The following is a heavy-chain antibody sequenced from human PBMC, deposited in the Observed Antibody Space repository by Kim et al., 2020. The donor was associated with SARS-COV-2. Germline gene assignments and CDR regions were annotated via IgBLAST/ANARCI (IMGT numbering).Heavy chain of an antibody. CDR3: ASHGSNWYSWYFDL. D-gene: IGHD6-13*01. Sequence: YADSVKRRITISRDNSRNTLYLQMNSLRAEDTAVYYCASHGSNWYSWYFDLWGRGTLVTVSS. J-gene: IGHJ2*01. V-gene: IGHV3-53*01.